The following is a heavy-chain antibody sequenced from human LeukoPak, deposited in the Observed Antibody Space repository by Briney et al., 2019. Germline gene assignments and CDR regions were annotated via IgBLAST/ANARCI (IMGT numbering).Heavy chain of an antibody. V-gene: IGHV3-74*01. CDR2: NVDGRTT. Sequence: GGSLRLSCVASGFTFSNYWMHWVRQPPGKGLVWVSRNVDGRTTNYADSVKGRFTISRDNAKNTVYLEMNSLSVEDTATYYCIRDFRSADLWGQGALVTVTS. CDR1: GFTFSNYW. J-gene: IGHJ5*02. CDR3: IRDFRSADL.